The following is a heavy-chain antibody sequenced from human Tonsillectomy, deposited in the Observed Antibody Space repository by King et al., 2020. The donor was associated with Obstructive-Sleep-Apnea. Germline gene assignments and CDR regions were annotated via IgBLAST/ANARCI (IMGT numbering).Heavy chain of an antibody. D-gene: IGHD3-3*01. V-gene: IGHV3-64*05. CDR3: VKASGGVLRFLEWLDSFDY. CDR1: GFTFRSYA. CDR2: ISSNGGST. Sequence: VQLVESGGGLVQPGGSLRLSCSAPGFTFRSYAMHWVRQAPGKGLEYVSAISSNGGSTYYADSVKGRFTISRDNSKNTLYVQMSSLRVEDTAGYYCVKASGGVLRFLEWLDSFDYWGQGTLVTVSS. J-gene: IGHJ4*02.